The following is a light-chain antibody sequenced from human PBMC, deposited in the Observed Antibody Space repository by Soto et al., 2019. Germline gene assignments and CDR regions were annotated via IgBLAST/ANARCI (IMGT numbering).Light chain of an antibody. CDR2: EVS. J-gene: IGLJ1*01. Sequence: QSVLTQPASVSGSPGQSITISCTGTSRDVGGYKYVSWYQQHPGKGPKLMIYEVSNRPSGVSDRFSGSKSGDTASLTISGLQAEDEADYYCSSYTSSSTYVFGNGTKVTVL. V-gene: IGLV2-14*01. CDR3: SSYTSSSTYV. CDR1: SRDVGGYKY.